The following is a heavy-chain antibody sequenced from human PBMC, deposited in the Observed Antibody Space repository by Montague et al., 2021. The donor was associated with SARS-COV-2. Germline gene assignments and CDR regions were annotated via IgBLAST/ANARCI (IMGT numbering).Heavy chain of an antibody. D-gene: IGHD1-26*01. V-gene: IGHV4-39*01. CDR2: IYYSGST. J-gene: IGHJ6*02. Sequence: ETLSLTCTVSGGSITSSSYDWGWIRQPPGKGLEWIGSIYYSGSTYYNPSLKSRVTISVDTSKNQFSLKLSSVTAADAAVYYCARLAPDSGRPNRYYYNSTNLFHQMLILVKAAAADVYYCVSMAADSVSPYLYYYKRMDVWGQSLTDTVSS. CDR3: ARLAPDSGRPNRYYYNSTNLFHQMLILVKAAAADVYYCVSMAADSVSPYLYYYKRMDV. CDR1: GGSITSSSYD.